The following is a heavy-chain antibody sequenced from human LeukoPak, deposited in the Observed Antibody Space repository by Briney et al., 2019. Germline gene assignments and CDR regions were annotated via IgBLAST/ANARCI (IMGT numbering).Heavy chain of an antibody. Sequence: SETLSLTCAASGGSISNSRYYWGWIRQPPGKGLEWIGNIYFSGTTYHSPSLKSRVTLSIDTSKNQFSLRLNSVTAADTTVYYCARHIYRIYFDYWGQGTLGTVSS. J-gene: IGHJ4*02. D-gene: IGHD3-16*02. CDR1: GGSISNSRYY. V-gene: IGHV4-39*01. CDR3: ARHIYRIYFDY. CDR2: IYFSGTT.